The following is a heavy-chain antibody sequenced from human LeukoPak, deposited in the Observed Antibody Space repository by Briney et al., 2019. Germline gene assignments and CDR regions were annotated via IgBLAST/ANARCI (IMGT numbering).Heavy chain of an antibody. Sequence: GGSLRLSCAASGFTFSSYAMSWVRQAPGKGLEWVSAISGSGGSTYYADSVKGRFTISRDNSKNTLYLQMNSLRAEDTAVYYCAKTPGLSDYYDGSGHTYYFDYWGRGTLVTVSS. CDR2: ISGSGGST. D-gene: IGHD3-22*01. V-gene: IGHV3-23*01. CDR1: GFTFSSYA. J-gene: IGHJ4*02. CDR3: AKTPGLSDYYDGSGHTYYFDY.